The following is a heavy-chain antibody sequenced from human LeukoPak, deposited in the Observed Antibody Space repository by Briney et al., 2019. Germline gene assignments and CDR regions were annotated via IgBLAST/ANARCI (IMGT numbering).Heavy chain of an antibody. D-gene: IGHD1-7*01. CDR3: ASDRKDNWNYIT. J-gene: IGHJ5*02. CDR1: GGTFSSYA. V-gene: IGHV1-69*05. Sequence: ASVKVSCKASGGTFSSYAISWVRQAPGQGLEWMGGIIPILGTANYAQKFQGRVTITTDESTSTAYMELSSLRSEDTAVYYCASDRKDNWNYITWGQGTLVTVSS. CDR2: IIPILGTA.